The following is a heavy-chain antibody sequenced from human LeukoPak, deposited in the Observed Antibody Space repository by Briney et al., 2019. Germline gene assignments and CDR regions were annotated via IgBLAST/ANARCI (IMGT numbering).Heavy chain of an antibody. D-gene: IGHD3-10*01. J-gene: IGHJ4*02. CDR1: GGTFSSYA. CDR3: ARDGWFGEPSAEPFDY. V-gene: IGHV1-69*04. Sequence: SVKVSCKASGGTFSSYAISWVRQAPGQGLEWMGRIIPILGIANYAQKFQGRVTITADKSTSTAYMELSSLRSEDTAVYYCARDGWFGEPSAEPFDYWGQGTLVTVSS. CDR2: IIPILGIA.